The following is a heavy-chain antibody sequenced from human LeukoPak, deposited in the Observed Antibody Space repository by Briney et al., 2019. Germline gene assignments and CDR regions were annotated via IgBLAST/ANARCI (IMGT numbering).Heavy chain of an antibody. V-gene: IGHV3-21*01. CDR1: GFTFSSYS. CDR3: ARDNTAMLDY. CDR2: ISSSSSYI. Sequence: PGGSLRLSCAASGFTFSSYSMNWVRQAPGKGLEWVSSISSSSSYIYYADSVKGRFTISRDNAKNSPYLQMNSLRAEDTAVYYCARDNTAMLDYWGQGTLVTVSS. D-gene: IGHD5-18*01. J-gene: IGHJ4*02.